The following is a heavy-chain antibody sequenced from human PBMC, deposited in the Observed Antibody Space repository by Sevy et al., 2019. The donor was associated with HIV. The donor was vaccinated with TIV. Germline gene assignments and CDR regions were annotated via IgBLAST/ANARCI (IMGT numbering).Heavy chain of an antibody. V-gene: IGHV3-21*01. Sequence: GGSLRLSCAASGLAFSGFSMNWVRQAPGKGLEWVSSISGSSTYIYYADSVKGRFTISRDNAKNSLYLHMNSLKAEDTAMYYCVSGEYSRPPAEYFQHWGQGTLVTVSS. CDR3: VSGEYSRPPAEYFQH. J-gene: IGHJ1*01. D-gene: IGHD6-6*01. CDR2: ISGSSTYI. CDR1: GLAFSGFS.